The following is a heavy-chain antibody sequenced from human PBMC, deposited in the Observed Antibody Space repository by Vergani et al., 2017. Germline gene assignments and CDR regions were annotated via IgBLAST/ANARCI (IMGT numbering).Heavy chain of an antibody. Sequence: EVQLVESGGGLVQPGGSLRLSCAASGFTFSSYSMNWVRQAPGKGLEWVSYISSSSSTIYYADSVKGRFTISRDNAKNSLYLQMNSLRAEDTAVYYCANGLLGATTSWFDPWGQGTLVTVSS. J-gene: IGHJ5*02. V-gene: IGHV3-48*01. CDR3: ANGLLGATTSWFDP. CDR2: ISSSSSTI. CDR1: GFTFSSYS. D-gene: IGHD1-26*01.